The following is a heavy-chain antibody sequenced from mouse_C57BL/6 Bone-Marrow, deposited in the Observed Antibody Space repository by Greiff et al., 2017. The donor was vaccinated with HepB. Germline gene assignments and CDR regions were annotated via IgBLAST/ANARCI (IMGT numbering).Heavy chain of an antibody. CDR2: ISYDGSN. V-gene: IGHV3-6*01. Sequence: EVKLLESGPGLVKPSQSLSLTCSVTGYSITSGYYWNWIRQFPGNKLEWMGYISYDGSNNYNPSLKNRISITRDTSKNQFFLKLNSVTTEDTATYYCARRRYYFDDWGQGTTLTVSS. J-gene: IGHJ2*01. CDR3: ARRRYYFDD. CDR1: GYSITSGYY.